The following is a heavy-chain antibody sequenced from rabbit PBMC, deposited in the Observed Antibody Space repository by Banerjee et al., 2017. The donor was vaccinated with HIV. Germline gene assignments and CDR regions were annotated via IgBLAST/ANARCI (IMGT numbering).Heavy chain of an antibody. V-gene: IGHV1S40*01. CDR1: GFSFSSSHY. CDR2: IYAGSSGST. Sequence: QSLEESGGDLVKPGASLTLTCTASGFSFSSSHYMCWVRQAPGKGLEWIACIYAGSSGSTYYASWAEGRFTISKTSSTTVTLQMTSLTAADTATYFCARNAGYANGGDGYFKLWGPGTLVTVS. D-gene: IGHD6-1*01. CDR3: ARNAGYANGGDGYFKL. J-gene: IGHJ4*01.